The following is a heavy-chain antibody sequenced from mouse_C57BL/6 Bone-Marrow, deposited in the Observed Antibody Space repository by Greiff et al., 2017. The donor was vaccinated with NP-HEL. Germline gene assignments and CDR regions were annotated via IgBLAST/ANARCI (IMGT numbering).Heavy chain of an antibody. CDR1: GFTFSDYG. D-gene: IGHD1-1*01. CDR3: ARPDYYKYFDV. V-gene: IGHV5-17*01. CDR2: ISSGSSTI. J-gene: IGHJ1*03. Sequence: DVQLVESGGGLVKPGGSLKLSCAASGFTFSDYGMHWVRQAPEKGLEWVAYISSGSSTIYYADTVKGRFTISRDNAKNTLFLQMTSLRSEDTAMYYCARPDYYKYFDVWGTGTTVTVSS.